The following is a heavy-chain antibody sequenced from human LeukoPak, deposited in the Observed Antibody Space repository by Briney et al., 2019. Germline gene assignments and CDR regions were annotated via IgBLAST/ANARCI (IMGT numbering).Heavy chain of an antibody. V-gene: IGHV4-39*07. CDR2: IYYSGTT. J-gene: IGHJ4*02. Sequence: SETLSLTCTVSGGSVSSSGSYWGWIRQPPGKGLEWIGSIYYSGTTYYNPSLKSRVTISVDTSKNQFSLKLSSVTAADTAVYYCATSIAARRTLFDYWGQGTLVTVSS. CDR3: ATSIAARRTLFDY. D-gene: IGHD6-6*01. CDR1: GGSVSSSGSY.